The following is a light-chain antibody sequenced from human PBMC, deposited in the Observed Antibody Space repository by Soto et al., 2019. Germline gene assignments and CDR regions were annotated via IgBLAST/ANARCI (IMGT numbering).Light chain of an antibody. Sequence: EIVMTQSPSPPSVSPGERATLSCRASQSVSSNLAWYQQQPGQAPTLLIYGASTRATGIPARFSVSGSGSEFTLTISSLQSEDFAVYYCQQYNNWPPRYTFGQGTKLEIK. J-gene: IGKJ2*01. CDR1: QSVSSN. CDR2: GAS. CDR3: QQYNNWPPRYT. V-gene: IGKV3-15*01.